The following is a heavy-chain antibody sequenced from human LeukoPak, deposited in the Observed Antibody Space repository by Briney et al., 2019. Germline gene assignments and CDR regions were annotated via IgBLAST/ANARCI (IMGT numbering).Heavy chain of an antibody. CDR3: ARSLDSRLGPGYYYYGMDV. D-gene: IGHD6-19*01. CDR2: VYYSGST. V-gene: IGHV4-61*01. Sequence: PSETLSLTCTVSGGSVSSGSYYWNWIRQPPGKGLEWIGYVYYSGSTNYNPSLKSRVTISVDTSKNQFSLKLSSVTAADTAVYYCARSLDSRLGPGYYYYGMDVWGQGTTVTVSS. CDR1: GGSVSSGSYY. J-gene: IGHJ6*02.